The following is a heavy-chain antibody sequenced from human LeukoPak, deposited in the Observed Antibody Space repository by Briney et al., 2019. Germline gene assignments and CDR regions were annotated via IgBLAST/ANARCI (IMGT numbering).Heavy chain of an antibody. CDR2: INPNSGGT. D-gene: IGHD2-15*01. CDR1: GYAFTGYY. J-gene: IGHJ4*02. CDR3: ARPQGCSGGSCYQDFDY. V-gene: IGHV1-2*02. Sequence: ASVKVSCKASGYAFTGYYMHWVRQAPGQGLEWMGWINPNSGGTNYAQKFQGRVTMTRDTSISTAYMELSRLRSDDTAVYYCARPQGCSGGSCYQDFDYWGQGTLVTVSS.